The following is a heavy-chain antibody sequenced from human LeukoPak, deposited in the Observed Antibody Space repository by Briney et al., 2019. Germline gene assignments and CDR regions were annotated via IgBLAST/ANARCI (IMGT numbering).Heavy chain of an antibody. Sequence: GASVKVSCKASGYTFINYGISWLRQAPGQGLEWMGWISADNGVTNYPRNLQGRVTMTTDTSTSTAYMDLGGLNSDDTAVYYCARRTEFGYFDSWGQGTLVTVSS. D-gene: IGHD3-16*01. CDR3: ARRTEFGYFDS. V-gene: IGHV1-18*01. CDR1: GYTFINYG. CDR2: ISADNGVT. J-gene: IGHJ4*02.